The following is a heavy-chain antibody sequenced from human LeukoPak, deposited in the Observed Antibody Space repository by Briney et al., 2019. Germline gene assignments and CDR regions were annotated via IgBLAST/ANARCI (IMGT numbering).Heavy chain of an antibody. CDR2: ISAYNGNT. J-gene: IGHJ4*02. CDR3: ARGSDSSGYFGGHSDY. CDR1: GYTFTSYG. D-gene: IGHD3-22*01. Sequence: ASVKVSCKASGYTFTSYGISWVRQAPGQGLEWMGWISAYNGNTNYAQKLQGRVTMTTDTSTSTAYMELRSLRSDDTAVYCCARGSDSSGYFGGHSDYWGQGTLVTVSS. V-gene: IGHV1-18*01.